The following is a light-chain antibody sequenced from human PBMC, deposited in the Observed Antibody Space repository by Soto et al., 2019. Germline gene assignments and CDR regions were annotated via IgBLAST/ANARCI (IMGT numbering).Light chain of an antibody. Sequence: DIQMTQSPSTLSASVGDRVTITCRASQSISSWLAWYQQKPGKAPKLLIYKASSLESGVPSRFSGSGSGTEFTLTISSLQPDDFATYYCPPYNSSPWTFGQGTKVEIK. V-gene: IGKV1-5*03. J-gene: IGKJ1*01. CDR3: PPYNSSPWT. CDR1: QSISSW. CDR2: KAS.